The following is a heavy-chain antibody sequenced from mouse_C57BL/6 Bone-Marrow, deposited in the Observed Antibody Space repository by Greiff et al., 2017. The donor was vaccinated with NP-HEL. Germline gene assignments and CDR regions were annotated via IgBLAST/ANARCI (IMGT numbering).Heavy chain of an antibody. Sequence: QVQLKESGPELVKPGASVKISCKASGYAFSSSWMNWVKQRPGKGLEWIGRIYPGDGDTNYNGKFKGKATLTADKYSSTAYMQLSSLTSEDSAVYFCARNYYYGSSYWYFDVWGTGTTVTVSS. CDR3: ARNYYYGSSYWYFDV. CDR2: IYPGDGDT. D-gene: IGHD1-1*01. V-gene: IGHV1-82*01. CDR1: GYAFSSSW. J-gene: IGHJ1*03.